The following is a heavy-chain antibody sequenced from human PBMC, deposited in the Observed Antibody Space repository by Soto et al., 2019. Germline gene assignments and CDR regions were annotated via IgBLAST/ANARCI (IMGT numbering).Heavy chain of an antibody. CDR2: SRDKAQGYST. CDR3: VRFTHCADSSGYTRCLDY. Sequence: CMRISCAGCGLRVNDPYIDGVRKAPGKGLEWVSRSRDKAQGYSTAYAASVKGRFTTSRDESKNSVYLQMNSLKTEDTAVYYCVRFTHCADSSGYTRCLDYWGQGTFGTGS. V-gene: IGHV3-72*01. J-gene: IGHJ4*02. D-gene: IGHD3-22*01. CDR1: GLRVNDPY.